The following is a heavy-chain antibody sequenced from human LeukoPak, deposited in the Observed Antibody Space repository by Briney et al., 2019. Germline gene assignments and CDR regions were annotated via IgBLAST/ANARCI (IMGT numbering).Heavy chain of an antibody. D-gene: IGHD5-24*01. Sequence: SETLSLTCTVSGGSISSSSYYWGWIRQPPGKGLEWIGSIYYSGSTYYNPSLKSRVTISVDTSKNQFSLKLSSVTAADTAVYYCASLNGDGYTLDYWGQGTLVTVSS. CDR3: ASLNGDGYTLDY. V-gene: IGHV4-39*07. J-gene: IGHJ4*02. CDR1: GGSISSSSYY. CDR2: IYYSGST.